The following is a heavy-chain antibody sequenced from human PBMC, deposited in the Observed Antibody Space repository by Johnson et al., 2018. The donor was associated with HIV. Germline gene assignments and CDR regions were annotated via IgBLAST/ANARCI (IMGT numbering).Heavy chain of an antibody. J-gene: IGHJ3*02. Sequence: QVQLVESGGGLVQPGGSLRLSCAASGFTFSSYPMHWVRQAPGKGLEWVAFIRYDGSSKYYADSVKGRFTISRDNSKNTLYLQMNSLRAEDTAGYYCARGHSPDAFDIWGQGTIVTVSS. CDR3: ARGHSPDAFDI. CDR2: IRYDGSSK. V-gene: IGHV3-30*02. D-gene: IGHD6-13*01. CDR1: GFTFSSYP.